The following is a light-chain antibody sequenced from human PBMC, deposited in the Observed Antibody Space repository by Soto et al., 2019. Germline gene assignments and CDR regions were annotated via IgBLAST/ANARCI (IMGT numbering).Light chain of an antibody. Sequence: EIVLTQSPCTLSLSPGERATLSCRASQSVSSSYLAWYQQKPGQAPRLLIYGASSRATGIPDRFSGSGSGTDFTLTISRLEPEYFAVYYCQQYGSSPTFGQGTRLEIK. V-gene: IGKV3-20*01. CDR2: GAS. CDR3: QQYGSSPT. J-gene: IGKJ5*01. CDR1: QSVSSSY.